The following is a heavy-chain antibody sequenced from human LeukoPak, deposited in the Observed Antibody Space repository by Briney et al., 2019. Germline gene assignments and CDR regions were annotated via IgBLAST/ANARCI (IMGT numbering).Heavy chain of an antibody. V-gene: IGHV3-7*03. CDR3: ARDGPYSTSSTHPP. CDR2: IKQDGSEK. J-gene: IGHJ5*02. CDR1: GFSFSFYW. Sequence: GGSLRLSCAASGFSFSFYWMTWVRQAPGKGLEWVANIKQDGSEKYYVGSVKGRFTISRDNAKNSLYLQMDSLRAEDTAVYYCARDGPYSTSSTHPPWGQGTLVTVPS. D-gene: IGHD6-6*01.